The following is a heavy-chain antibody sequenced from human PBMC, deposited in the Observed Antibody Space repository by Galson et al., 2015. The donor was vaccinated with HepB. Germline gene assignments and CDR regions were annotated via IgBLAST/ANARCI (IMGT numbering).Heavy chain of an antibody. V-gene: IGHV3-30*02. J-gene: IGHJ3*02. CDR2: ISYDETTK. D-gene: IGHD4-23*01. Sequence: SLRLSCAASGFAFSGYAMHWVRQAPLKGLEWVAYISYDETTKHYADSVKGRFTISRDNSKDTLYLQLNSLSTEDTAVYYCATVAWVVTSGFDIWGQGTMVTVSS. CDR1: GFAFSGYA. CDR3: ATVAWVVTSGFDI.